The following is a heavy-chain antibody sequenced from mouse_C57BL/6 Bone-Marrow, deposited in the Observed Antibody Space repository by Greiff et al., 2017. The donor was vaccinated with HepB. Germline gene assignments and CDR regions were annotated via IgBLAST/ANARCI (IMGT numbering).Heavy chain of an antibody. CDR2: INPYNGGT. CDR3: ARRGYGSSSYFDY. J-gene: IGHJ2*01. CDR1: GYTFTDYY. D-gene: IGHD1-1*01. V-gene: IGHV1-19*01. Sequence: EVQLQQSGPVLVKPGASVKMSCKASGYTFTDYYMNWVKPSHGKSLEWIGVINPYNGGTSYNQKFKGKATLTVDKSSSTAYMELNSLTSEDSAVYYCARRGYGSSSYFDYWGQGTTLTVAS.